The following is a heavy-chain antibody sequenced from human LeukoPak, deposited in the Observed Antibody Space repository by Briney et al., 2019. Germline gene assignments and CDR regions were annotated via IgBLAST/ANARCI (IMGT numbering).Heavy chain of an antibody. CDR1: GYTFTGNY. D-gene: IGHD3-22*01. CDR3: ARDPPTSYYYDSSGYYPDY. V-gene: IGHV1-2*06. J-gene: IGHJ4*02. CDR2: INPNSGGT. Sequence: ASVKVSCKXSGYTFTGNYMHWVRQAPGQGLEWMGRINPNSGGTNYAQKFQGRVTMTRDTSISTAYMELSRLRSDDTAVYYCARDPPTSYYYDSSGYYPDYWGQGTLVTVSS.